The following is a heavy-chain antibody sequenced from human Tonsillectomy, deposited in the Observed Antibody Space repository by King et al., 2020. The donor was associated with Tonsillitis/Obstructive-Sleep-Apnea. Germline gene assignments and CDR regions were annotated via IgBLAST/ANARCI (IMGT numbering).Heavy chain of an antibody. Sequence: VQLVESGGGVVQPGRSLRLSCAASGFNFSTYGMHWVRQAPGKGLEWVAGIWYDGNNNYYADSVKGRFTVSRDNSKNTLYLQMTTLRAEDTAVYYCARDREVGGVHPSVYLFDPWGQGTLVTVSS. CDR3: ARDREVGGVHPSVYLFDP. V-gene: IGHV3-33*01. D-gene: IGHD3-16*01. CDR1: GFNFSTYG. J-gene: IGHJ5*02. CDR2: IWYDGNNN.